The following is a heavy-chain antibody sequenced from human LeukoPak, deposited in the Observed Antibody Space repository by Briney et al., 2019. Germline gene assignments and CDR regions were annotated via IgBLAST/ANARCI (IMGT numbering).Heavy chain of an antibody. Sequence: GGSLRLSCAASGFTFSSFAMSWVRQAPGKGLEWVSAISGSGGSTFYADSVKGRFTISRDNSKNTLYLQMNSLRAEDTAVYYCAKANTTVITTDYWGQGTLVTVSS. D-gene: IGHD4-23*01. J-gene: IGHJ4*02. CDR3: AKANTTVITTDY. V-gene: IGHV3-23*01. CDR2: ISGSGGST. CDR1: GFTFSSFA.